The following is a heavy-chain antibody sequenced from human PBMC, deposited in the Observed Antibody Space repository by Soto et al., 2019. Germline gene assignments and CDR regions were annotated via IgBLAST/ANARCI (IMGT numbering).Heavy chain of an antibody. J-gene: IGHJ4*02. D-gene: IGHD5-18*01. CDR2: ISSNGGST. Sequence: GGSLRLSCSASGFTFSSYAMHWVRQAPGKGLEYVSAISSNGGSTYYADSVKGRFTISRDNSKNTLYLQMSSLRAEDTAVYYCVKTTRRGYSYGVPDYWGQGTLVTVSS. V-gene: IGHV3-64D*09. CDR3: VKTTRRGYSYGVPDY. CDR1: GFTFSSYA.